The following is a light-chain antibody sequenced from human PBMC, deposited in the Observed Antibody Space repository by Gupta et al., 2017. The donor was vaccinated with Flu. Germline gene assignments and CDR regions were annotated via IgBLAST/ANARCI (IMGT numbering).Light chain of an antibody. V-gene: IGKV3-11*01. CDR2: DAS. Sequence: IVLTQSPATLSLSPGERATLSCRASQSISNYLAWYQHKPGQAPRLLIYDASSRATGTPARFSGSGSGTDFTLTISSLEPEDFAVYYCQKRSNWPPFTFGPGTKLNI. CDR3: QKRSNWPPFT. CDR1: QSISNY. J-gene: IGKJ3*01.